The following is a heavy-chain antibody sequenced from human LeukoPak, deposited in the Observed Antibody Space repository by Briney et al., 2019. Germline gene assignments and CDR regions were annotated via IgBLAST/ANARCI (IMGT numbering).Heavy chain of an antibody. Sequence: ASVTVSCTASGYMFTNYGITWVRQAPGQGLEWMGRIGCDTGDTEYAQKFQDRVTVTTDTSTSTVYMELRSLRSDDTAVYYCARSGRPGGSANYYPLQYWGQGTQVSVSS. D-gene: IGHD3-22*01. CDR2: IGCDTGDT. J-gene: IGHJ4*02. CDR3: ARSGRPGGSANYYPLQY. V-gene: IGHV1-18*01. CDR1: GYMFTNYG.